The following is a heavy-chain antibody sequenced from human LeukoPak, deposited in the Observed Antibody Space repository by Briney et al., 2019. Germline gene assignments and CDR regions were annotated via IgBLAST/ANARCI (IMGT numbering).Heavy chain of an antibody. Sequence: GGSLRLSCAASGFTFSPYPMNSVRQAPGKGLEWVSSISSSSDYINYADSLRGRFTISRDNARNSVYLQMNSLRAEDTAVYYCASPGVLCIGGSCFDYWGQGTLVTASS. CDR1: GFTFSPYP. J-gene: IGHJ4*02. V-gene: IGHV3-21*01. CDR3: ASPGVLCIGGSCFDY. D-gene: IGHD2-15*01. CDR2: ISSSSDYI.